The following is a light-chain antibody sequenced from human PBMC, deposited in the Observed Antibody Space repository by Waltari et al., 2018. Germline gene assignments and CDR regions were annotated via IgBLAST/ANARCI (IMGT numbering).Light chain of an antibody. CDR3: AAWDDSLNGWV. Sequence: QSVLTQPPSASGTPGQRVTISCSGRSSNIGSNTVNWYQQLTGTAPKLLIYSNNQRPSGVPDRFSGSKSGTSASLAISWLQSEDEADYYCAAWDDSLNGWVFGGGTKLTVL. V-gene: IGLV1-44*01. J-gene: IGLJ3*02. CDR1: SSNIGSNT. CDR2: SNN.